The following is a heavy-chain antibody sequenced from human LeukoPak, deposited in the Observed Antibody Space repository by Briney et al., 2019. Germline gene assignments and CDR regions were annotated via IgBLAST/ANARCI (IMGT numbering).Heavy chain of an antibody. CDR3: ARGGHKLDIEATRYYYGVDD. CDR1: GFILSDYW. Sequence: PGGSLRLSCAASGFILSDYWMHWVRQGPGGGLVHVSRIESDGSGTTYADSVKGRFTVSRDDAKDTMYLQMNSLRAEDTAVYYCARGGHKLDIEATRYYYGVDDWGQGTTVTVSS. D-gene: IGHD5-12*01. J-gene: IGHJ6*02. CDR2: IESDGSGT. V-gene: IGHV3-74*03.